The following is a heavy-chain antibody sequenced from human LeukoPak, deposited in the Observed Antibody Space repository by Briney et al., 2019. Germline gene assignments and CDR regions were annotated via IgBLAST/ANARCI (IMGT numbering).Heavy chain of an antibody. CDR2: IKQDGSDT. J-gene: IGHJ2*01. CDR3: ARAGAAAHFWYSDL. CDR1: GFTFSSDW. V-gene: IGHV3-7*01. Sequence: GGSLRLSCAASGFTFSSDWMNWVRQAPGKGREWVAKIKQDGSDTYYVDSVKGRFTISRDNAKNSLYLQMNSLRAEDTAVYYCARAGAAAHFWYSDLWGRGTLVTVSS. D-gene: IGHD6-13*01.